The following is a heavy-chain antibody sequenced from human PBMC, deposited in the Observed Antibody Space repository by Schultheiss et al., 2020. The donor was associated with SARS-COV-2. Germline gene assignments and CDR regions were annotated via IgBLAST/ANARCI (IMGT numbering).Heavy chain of an antibody. V-gene: IGHV1-69*13. J-gene: IGHJ2*01. CDR3: AKDPVGDGDYVSGFWDWYFDL. D-gene: IGHD4-17*01. CDR1: GGTFSSYA. Sequence: SVKVSCKASGGTFSSYAISWVRQAPGQGLEWMGGIIPIFGTANYAQKFQGRVTITADESTSTAYMELSSLRSEDTAVYYCAKDPVGDGDYVSGFWDWYFDLWGRGTLVTVSS. CDR2: IIPIFGTA.